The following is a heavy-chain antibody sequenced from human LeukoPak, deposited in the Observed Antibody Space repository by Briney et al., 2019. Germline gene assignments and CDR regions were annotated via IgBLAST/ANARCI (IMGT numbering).Heavy chain of an antibody. CDR3: ARDGYCSSTSCSYYYYYMDV. CDR2: IYTSGST. Sequence: SQTLSLTCTVSGGSISSGSYYWSWTRQPAGKGLEWIGRIYTSGSTNYNPSLKSRVTISVDTSKNQFSLKLSSVTAADTAVYYCARDGYCSSTSCSYYYYYMDVWGKGTTVTVSS. V-gene: IGHV4-61*02. CDR1: GGSISSGSYY. D-gene: IGHD2-2*03. J-gene: IGHJ6*03.